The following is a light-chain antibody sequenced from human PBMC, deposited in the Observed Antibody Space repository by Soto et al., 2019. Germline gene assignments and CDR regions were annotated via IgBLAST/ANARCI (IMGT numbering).Light chain of an antibody. CDR3: QQYNTWPPLT. CDR1: QSVNSN. V-gene: IGKV3-15*01. CDR2: GAF. J-gene: IGKJ4*01. Sequence: EVVMTQSPATLSVSPGDRATLSCRASQSVNSNLAWYQQKPDQAPRLLIYGAFTRATGIPARFSGSGSGTEFTLTISSLQSEDFAVYYCQQYNTWPPLTFGGGTKVEIK.